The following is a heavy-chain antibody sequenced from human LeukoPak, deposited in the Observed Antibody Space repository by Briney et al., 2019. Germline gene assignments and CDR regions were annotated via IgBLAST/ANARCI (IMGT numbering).Heavy chain of an antibody. V-gene: IGHV4-39*01. CDR1: GASVTMGSYY. Sequence: SETLSLTCSVSGASVTMGSYYWAWIRQPPGKGLEWIGTFHSSGSTYYNPSLKSRVTISVDTSKNSVSLMLRSVTAADTAVYFCARPFQDYDKGTFFYFFDFWGQGILVTVSS. J-gene: IGHJ4*02. CDR2: FHSSGST. CDR3: ARPFQDYDKGTFFYFFDF. D-gene: IGHD3-22*01.